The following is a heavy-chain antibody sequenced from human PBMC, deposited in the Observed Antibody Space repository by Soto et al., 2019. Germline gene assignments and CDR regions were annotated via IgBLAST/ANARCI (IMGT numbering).Heavy chain of an antibody. CDR3: ARGERITIFLDY. CDR2: IYYSGST. J-gene: IGHJ4*02. D-gene: IGHD3-9*01. V-gene: IGHV4-30-4*01. Sequence: PWETLSLTCTVSGGSISSGDYYWSWIRQPPGKGLEWIGYIYYSGSTYYNPSLKSRVTISVDTSKNQFSLKLSSVTAADTAVYYCARGERITIFLDYWGQGTLVTVSS. CDR1: GGSISSGDYY.